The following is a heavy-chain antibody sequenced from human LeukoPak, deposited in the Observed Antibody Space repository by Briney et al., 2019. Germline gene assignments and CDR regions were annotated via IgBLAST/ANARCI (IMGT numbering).Heavy chain of an antibody. D-gene: IGHD5-18*01. CDR1: GFTFSSYS. J-gene: IGHJ4*02. CDR2: IGSSSSYI. Sequence: GGSLRLSCAASGFTFSSYSMNWVRQAPGKGLEWVSSIGSSSSYIYYADSVKGRFTISRDNAKNSLHLQMNSLRAEDTAVYYCAASTKHTAMVDYWGQGTLLTVSS. CDR3: AASTKHTAMVDY. V-gene: IGHV3-21*01.